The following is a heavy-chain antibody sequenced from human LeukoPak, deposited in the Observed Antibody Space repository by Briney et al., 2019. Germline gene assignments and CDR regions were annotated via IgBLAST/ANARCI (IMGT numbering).Heavy chain of an antibody. D-gene: IGHD2-21*02. V-gene: IGHV4-59*01. CDR1: GGSISSYY. CDR2: IYYSGST. Sequence: SETLSLTCTVSGGSISSYYWSWIRQPPGKGLEWIGYIYYSGSTNYNPSLKSRVTISVDTSKNQFSLKLSSVTAADTAVYYCARDLAYCGGDCYSSGAFDIWGQGTMVTVSS. J-gene: IGHJ3*02. CDR3: ARDLAYCGGDCYSSGAFDI.